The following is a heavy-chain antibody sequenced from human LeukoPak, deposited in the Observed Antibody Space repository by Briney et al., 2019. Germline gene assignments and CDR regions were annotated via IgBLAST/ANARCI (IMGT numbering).Heavy chain of an antibody. J-gene: IGHJ4*02. V-gene: IGHV1-2*04. CDR2: INPNSGGT. D-gene: IGHD3-22*01. CDR3: ARSASSGFDY. CDR1: GYAFTGYY. Sequence: ASVKVSCKASGYAFTGYYMHWVRQAPGQGLEWMGWINPNSGGTNCAQKFQGWVTMTRDTYISTAYMELSRLRSDDTAVYYCARSASSGFDYWGEGTLVTVSS.